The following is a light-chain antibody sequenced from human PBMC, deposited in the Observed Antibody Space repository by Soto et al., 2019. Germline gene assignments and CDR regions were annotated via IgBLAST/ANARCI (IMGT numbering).Light chain of an antibody. V-gene: IGKV3-11*01. CDR1: QDITTY. J-gene: IGKJ4*01. Sequence: IVLTQSSASLSLSTGERATLSCRASQDITTYLAWYQQKPGQAPRLFIYDTFNRASDVPARFSGSGSGTVFTLTITNVAPDDSAIYYCQQRSSWPLTFGGGTKVDIK. CDR3: QQRSSWPLT. CDR2: DTF.